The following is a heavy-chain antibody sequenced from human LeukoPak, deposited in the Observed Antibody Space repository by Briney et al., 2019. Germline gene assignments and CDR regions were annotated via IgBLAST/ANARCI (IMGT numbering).Heavy chain of an antibody. J-gene: IGHJ4*02. Sequence: ETLSLTCAVSGESFSGYYWTWIRQPPGKGLEWVANIEKDGSQKYYVDSVKGRFTISRDNAKNSLFLQMNSLRAEDTAVYYCVRVGPTVAGQNLDYWGQGTLVT. CDR1: GESFSGYY. V-gene: IGHV3-7*01. D-gene: IGHD6-19*01. CDR3: VRVGPTVAGQNLDY. CDR2: IEKDGSQK.